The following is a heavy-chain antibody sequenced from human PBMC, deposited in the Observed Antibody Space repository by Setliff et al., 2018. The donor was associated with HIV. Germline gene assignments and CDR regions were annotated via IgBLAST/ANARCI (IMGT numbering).Heavy chain of an antibody. CDR3: ARKDGVGYCDSNSCYGIGPIDF. CDR1: GYSFTGYY. CDR2: INPKSGAT. V-gene: IGHV1-2*06. D-gene: IGHD2-2*01. Sequence: GASVKVSCKASGYSFTGYYVNWVRQAPGQGLEWMGRINPKSGATSLAQKFQGRVTLTRGTSVTTVYMELTSLRSDDTAVYYWARKDGVGYCDSNSCYGIGPIDFWGQGSLVTVSS. J-gene: IGHJ4*02.